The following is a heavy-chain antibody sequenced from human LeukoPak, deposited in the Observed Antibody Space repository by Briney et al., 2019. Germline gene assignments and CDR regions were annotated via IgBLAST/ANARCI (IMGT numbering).Heavy chain of an antibody. D-gene: IGHD1-7*01. V-gene: IGHV4-39*01. Sequence: SETLSLTCTVSGGSISSSSHYWGWIRQPPGKGLEWIGNISYSGSTYYNPPLKSRVTISVDTSKNQFSLKLNSVTAADTAVYYCARRNLYNWNYGNWFDPWGQGTLVTVSS. CDR2: ISYSGST. J-gene: IGHJ5*02. CDR3: ARRNLYNWNYGNWFDP. CDR1: GGSISSSSHY.